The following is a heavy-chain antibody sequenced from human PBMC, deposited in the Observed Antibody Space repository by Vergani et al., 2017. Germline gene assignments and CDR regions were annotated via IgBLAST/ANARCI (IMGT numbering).Heavy chain of an antibody. CDR1: GGTFSSYA. V-gene: IGHV1-69*12. CDR3: ARDMDCGGDCPGGYYDYGMDV. Sequence: QVQLVQSGAEVKKPGSSVKVSCKASGGTFSSYAISWVRQAPGQGLEWMGGIIPIFGTANYAQKFQGRVTITADESTSTAYMELSSLRSEDTAVYYCARDMDCGGDCPGGYYDYGMDVWGQGTTVTVSS. D-gene: IGHD2-21*02. J-gene: IGHJ6*02. CDR2: IIPIFGTA.